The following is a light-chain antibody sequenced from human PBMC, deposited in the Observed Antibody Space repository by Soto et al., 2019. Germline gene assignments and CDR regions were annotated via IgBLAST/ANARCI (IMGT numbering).Light chain of an antibody. V-gene: IGKV1-17*01. CDR3: LQHNSFPFT. CDR2: AAS. Sequence: DIQMTQSPSSLSASVGDRVTITCRASQGIGNDLGWFQQKPGKAPKRLIYAASSLQSGVPSRFSGSRSGKEFTLTISSLQPEDFGNYYWLQHNSFPFTFGQRTKMDIK. J-gene: IGKJ2*01. CDR1: QGIGND.